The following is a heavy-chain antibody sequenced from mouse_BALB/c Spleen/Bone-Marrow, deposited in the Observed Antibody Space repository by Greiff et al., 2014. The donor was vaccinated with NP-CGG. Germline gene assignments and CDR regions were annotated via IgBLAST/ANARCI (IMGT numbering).Heavy chain of an antibody. V-gene: IGHV1-14*01. CDR3: ARPATYYGNFYWYFDV. CDR1: GYTFTSYI. CDR2: INPYNDGT. Sequence: LVESGPELVKPGASVKMSFKASGYTFTSYIMHWVKQKPGQGLEWIGYINPYNDGTKYNEKFKGKATLTSDKSSSTAYMELSSLTSEDSAVYYCARPATYYGNFYWYFDVWGAGTTVTVSS. J-gene: IGHJ1*01. D-gene: IGHD2-10*01.